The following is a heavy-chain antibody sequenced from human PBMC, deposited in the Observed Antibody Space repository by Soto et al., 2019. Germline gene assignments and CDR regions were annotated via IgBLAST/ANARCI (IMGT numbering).Heavy chain of an antibody. V-gene: IGHV1-2*02. D-gene: IGHD3-16*02. J-gene: IGHJ4*02. CDR3: ARDKIRLGELSLYYFDY. CDR2: INPNSGGT. Sequence: ASVKVSCKASGYTFTGYYMHWVRQAPGQGLEWMGWINPNSGGTNYAQKFQGRVTMTRDTSISTAYMELSRLRSDDTAVYYCARDKIRLGELSLYYFDYWGQGTLVTVSS. CDR1: GYTFTGYY.